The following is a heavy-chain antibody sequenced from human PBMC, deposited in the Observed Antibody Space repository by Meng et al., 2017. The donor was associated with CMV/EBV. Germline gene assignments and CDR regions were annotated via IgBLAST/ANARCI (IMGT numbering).Heavy chain of an antibody. CDR3: ARGMSGRYGYYYYYYGMDV. CDR1: GGSFSGYY. Sequence: SETLSLTCAVYGGSFSGYYWSWIRQPPGKGLEWIGEINHSGSTNYNPSLKSRVTMSVDTSKNQFSLKLSSVTAADTAVYYCARGMSGRYGYYYYYYGMDVWGQGTTVTVSS. CDR2: INHSGST. V-gene: IGHV4-34*01. J-gene: IGHJ6*02. D-gene: IGHD3-3*01.